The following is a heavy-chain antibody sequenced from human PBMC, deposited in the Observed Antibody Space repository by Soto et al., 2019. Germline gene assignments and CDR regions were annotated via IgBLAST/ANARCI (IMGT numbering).Heavy chain of an antibody. CDR2: IYSGGST. Sequence: GGSLRLSCAASGFTVSSNYMSWVRQAPGKGLEWVSVIYSGGSTYYADSVKGRFTISRDNSKNTLYLQMNSLRAEDTAVYYCARGSFLEVAARYDAFDIWGQGTMVTVSS. J-gene: IGHJ3*02. V-gene: IGHV3-53*01. CDR3: ARGSFLEVAARYDAFDI. CDR1: GFTVSSNY. D-gene: IGHD6-6*01.